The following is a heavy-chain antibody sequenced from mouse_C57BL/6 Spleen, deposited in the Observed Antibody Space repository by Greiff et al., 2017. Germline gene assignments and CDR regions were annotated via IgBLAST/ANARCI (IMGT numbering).Heavy chain of an antibody. CDR2: INPGSGGT. J-gene: IGHJ1*01. D-gene: IGHD3-3*01. Sequence: QVQLQQSGAELVKPGASVKLSCKASGYTFTSYWMHWVKQRPGRGLEWIGEINPGSGGTNYNEKFKGKATLTADKSSSTAYMQLSSLTSEDSAVYYCATRDRCCWCFDDWGQGTTVTVSS. CDR1: GYTFTSYW. CDR3: ATRDRCCWCFDD. V-gene: IGHV1-53*01.